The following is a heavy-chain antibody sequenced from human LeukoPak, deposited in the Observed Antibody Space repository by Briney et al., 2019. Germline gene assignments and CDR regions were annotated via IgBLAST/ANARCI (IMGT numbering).Heavy chain of an antibody. D-gene: IGHD6-6*01. V-gene: IGHV4-39*07. J-gene: IGHJ4*02. CDR2: IYYSGNT. CDR1: RGSVNSNSYY. Sequence: SETLSLTCTVSRGSVNSNSYYWGWIRQPPGKGLEWIGTIYYSGNTYYNPSLESRVTISVDTSKNQFSLKLTSVTAGDTAVYYCARDHEVSSSSFDYWGQGTLVTVSS. CDR3: ARDHEVSSSSFDY.